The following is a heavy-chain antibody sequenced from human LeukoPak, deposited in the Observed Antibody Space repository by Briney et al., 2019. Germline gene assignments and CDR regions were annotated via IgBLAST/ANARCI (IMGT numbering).Heavy chain of an antibody. Sequence: GGSLRLSCAASGFTFSSYAMSWVRQAPGKGLERVSAISDSGGSTYYADSVKGRFTISRDNSKNTLYLQMNSLRAEDTAVYYCAKDRYDFWSGSLYYFDYWGQGTLVTVSS. D-gene: IGHD3-3*01. CDR3: AKDRYDFWSGSLYYFDY. CDR2: ISDSGGST. J-gene: IGHJ4*02. CDR1: GFTFSSYA. V-gene: IGHV3-23*01.